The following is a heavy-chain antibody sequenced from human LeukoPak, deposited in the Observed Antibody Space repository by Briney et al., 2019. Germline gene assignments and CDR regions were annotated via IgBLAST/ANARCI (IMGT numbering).Heavy chain of an antibody. CDR2: ISGSGTST. Sequence: GGSLRLSCAASGFPFSAYHMHWVRQAPGRGLESVSAISGSGTSTYYANSVKGRFTISRDNSKNTLDLQMGSLRVEDMAVYYCARETKGDYDFWGQGTLVTVSS. CDR1: GFPFSAYH. D-gene: IGHD2-21*01. V-gene: IGHV3-64*01. CDR3: ARETKGDYDF. J-gene: IGHJ4*02.